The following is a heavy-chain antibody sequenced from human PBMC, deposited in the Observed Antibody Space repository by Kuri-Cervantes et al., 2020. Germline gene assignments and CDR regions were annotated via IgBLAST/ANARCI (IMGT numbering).Heavy chain of an antibody. CDR3: ARGTSIAVAGIPGAFDY. V-gene: IGHV3-66*02. J-gene: IGHJ4*02. Sequence: GESLKISCAASGFTFSSYWMHWVRQAPGKGLEWVSVIYSGGSTYYADSVKGRFTISRDNSKNTLYLQMNSLRAEDTAVYYCARGTSIAVAGIPGAFDYWGQGTLVTVSS. D-gene: IGHD6-19*01. CDR1: GFTFSSYW. CDR2: IYSGGST.